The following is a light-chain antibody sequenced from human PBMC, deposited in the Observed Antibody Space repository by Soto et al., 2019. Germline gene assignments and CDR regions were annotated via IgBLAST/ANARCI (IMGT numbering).Light chain of an antibody. J-gene: IGKJ2*01. CDR1: QSISSW. CDR2: YAS. CDR3: QQYNSYSRT. Sequence: DIQMTQSPSTLSASVGDRVTITCRASQSISSWLAWYQQKPGKAPKLLIYYASSLESGVPSRFSGSGSGTEFTLTISSLQPDDFATYYCQQYNSYSRTFGQGTKLEIK. V-gene: IGKV1-5*01.